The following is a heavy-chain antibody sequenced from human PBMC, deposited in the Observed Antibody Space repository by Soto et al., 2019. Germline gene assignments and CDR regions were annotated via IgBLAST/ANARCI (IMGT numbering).Heavy chain of an antibody. CDR3: AKLPTTVASMGIFDY. Sequence: GALRLSCAASVFTFSSYGMHWVRQAPGKGLEWVAVISYDGSNKYYADSVKGRFTISRDNSKNTLYLQMNSLRAEDTAVYYCAKLPTTVASMGIFDYWGQGTLVTVSS. D-gene: IGHD4-17*01. CDR2: ISYDGSNK. J-gene: IGHJ4*02. V-gene: IGHV3-30*18. CDR1: VFTFSSYG.